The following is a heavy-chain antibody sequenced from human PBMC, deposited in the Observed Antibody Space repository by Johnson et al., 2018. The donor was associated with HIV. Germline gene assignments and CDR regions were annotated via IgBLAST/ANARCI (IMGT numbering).Heavy chain of an antibody. D-gene: IGHD3-22*01. CDR1: GFTFSNAW. CDR3: AKDFYHYDSSGYSAFDM. V-gene: IGHV3-33*06. J-gene: IGHJ3*02. CDR2: IWYDGSNK. Sequence: QVQLVESGGGLVKPGGSLRLSCAATGFTFSNAWMSWVRQAPGKGLEWVAVIWYDGSNKYYADSVKGRFTISRDDSKNTLYLQMNSLTAEDTAVYYCAKDFYHYDSSGYSAFDMWGQGTMVTVSS.